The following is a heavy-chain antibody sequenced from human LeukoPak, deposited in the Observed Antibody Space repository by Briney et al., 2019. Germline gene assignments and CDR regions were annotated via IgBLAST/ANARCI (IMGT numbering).Heavy chain of an antibody. D-gene: IGHD3-10*01. Sequence: PSETLSLTCAVSGYSISSGYYWGWIRQPPGKGLEWIGSIYHSGSTYYNPSLKSRVTISVDTSKNQFSLKLSSVTAADTAVYYCASPLLGSGSYYNGYWGQGTLVTVSS. J-gene: IGHJ4*02. V-gene: IGHV4-38-2*01. CDR3: ASPLLGSGSYYNGY. CDR1: GYSISSGYY. CDR2: IYHSGST.